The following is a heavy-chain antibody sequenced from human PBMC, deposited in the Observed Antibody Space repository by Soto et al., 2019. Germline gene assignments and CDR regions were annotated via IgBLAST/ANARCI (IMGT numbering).Heavy chain of an antibody. J-gene: IGHJ6*03. CDR3: ARESGGATATLDYYYFYMDV. Sequence: QVQLVQSGAEVRKPGASVTVSCRSSGDSFNDYYIHWVRQAPGQGFEWMGWINPNGGVTKYAQKFKGWVSLTRDTSIRTVYMQLSRLRSDDTAVYYCARESGGATATLDYYYFYMDVWGTGTTVTGSS. CDR1: GDSFNDYY. V-gene: IGHV1-2*04. D-gene: IGHD5-12*01. CDR2: INPNGGVT.